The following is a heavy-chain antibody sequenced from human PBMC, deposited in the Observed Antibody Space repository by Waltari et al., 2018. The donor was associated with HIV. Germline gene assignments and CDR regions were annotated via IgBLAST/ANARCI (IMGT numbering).Heavy chain of an antibody. V-gene: IGHV3-7*01. CDR1: GFTFSSYW. Sequence: EMQLVESGGGLVQPGGSLRLSCAASGFTFSSYWMSWVRQAPGKGLEGVANINQEGSQKFYLDSVKGRFTISRDNAENSLYLQMNSLTAGDTTVYYCARDCVVGATWGNWCDPWGQGTLVTVSS. J-gene: IGHJ5*02. CDR2: INQEGSQK. D-gene: IGHD1-26*01. CDR3: ARDCVVGATWGNWCDP.